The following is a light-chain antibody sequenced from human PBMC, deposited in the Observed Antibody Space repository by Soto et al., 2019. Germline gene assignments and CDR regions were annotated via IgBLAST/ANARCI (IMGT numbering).Light chain of an antibody. V-gene: IGKV1-16*01. CDR3: QHFIGSPQT. Sequence: DIQMTQSPSSLSASVGDRVTITCRASQGIDTYLTWYQQKPGKAPKTLIYAASSLHSGVPSIFGSSGFATVFTLIIIILQPEDFASYCCQHFIGSPQTFGGGTRLDIK. CDR2: AAS. J-gene: IGKJ5*01. CDR1: QGIDTY.